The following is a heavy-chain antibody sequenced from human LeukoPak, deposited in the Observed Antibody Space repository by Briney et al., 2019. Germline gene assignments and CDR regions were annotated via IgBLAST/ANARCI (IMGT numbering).Heavy chain of an antibody. Sequence: GGPLRLFCAASGFTLSRHAMLWVRQARGKGLEYVSAISSNGGSTYYANSVKGRFTISRDNSKNTLYLQMGSLRAEDMAVYYCARFRGYSYGLDYWGQGTLVTVSS. CDR2: ISSNGGST. CDR3: ARFRGYSYGLDY. CDR1: GFTLSRHA. J-gene: IGHJ4*02. V-gene: IGHV3-64*01. D-gene: IGHD5-18*01.